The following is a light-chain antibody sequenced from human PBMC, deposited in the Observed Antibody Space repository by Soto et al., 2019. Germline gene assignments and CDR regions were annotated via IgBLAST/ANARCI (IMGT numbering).Light chain of an antibody. V-gene: IGKV1-39*01. CDR1: QGIITY. CDR2: SSS. J-gene: IGKJ1*01. Sequence: DIQLTQSPSSLCACVVDRVAISCPASQGIITYLNWYQQKPGKAPNLLIYSSSTLQSGVPSRFSGSGSGTDFTLTISSLQPEDFATYYCQKSFSSRWTFGQGTKVDIK. CDR3: QKSFSSRWT.